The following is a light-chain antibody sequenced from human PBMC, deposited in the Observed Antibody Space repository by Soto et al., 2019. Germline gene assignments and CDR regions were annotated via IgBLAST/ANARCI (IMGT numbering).Light chain of an antibody. CDR3: CSYAGSGTYV. Sequence: QSVLTQPASVSGSPGQSITISCTGTSSDVGNYNLVSWYQQHPGKAPKLMIYEVSQRPSGVSTRFSGSKSGNTASLAISGLQAEDEADYYCCSYAGSGTYVFGTGTKVTVL. CDR1: SSDVGNYNL. J-gene: IGLJ1*01. CDR2: EVS. V-gene: IGLV2-23*02.